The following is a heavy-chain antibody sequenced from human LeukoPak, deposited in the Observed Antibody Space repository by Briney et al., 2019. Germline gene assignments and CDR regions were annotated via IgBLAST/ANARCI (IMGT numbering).Heavy chain of an antibody. V-gene: IGHV3-48*03. D-gene: IGHD1-1*01. Sequence: GGSVRLSCAASGFTFSTCAMNWVRQAPGKGLEWVSYISSSGSTIYYADSVKGRFTISRDNAKNSLYVQMNSLRAEDTAVYYCARGASNWNFDNYGMDVWGQGTMVTVSS. CDR1: GFTFSTCA. J-gene: IGHJ6*02. CDR3: ARGASNWNFDNYGMDV. CDR2: ISSSGSTI.